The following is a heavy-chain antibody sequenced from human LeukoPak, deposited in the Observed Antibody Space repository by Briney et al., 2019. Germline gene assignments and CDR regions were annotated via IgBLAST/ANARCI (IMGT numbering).Heavy chain of an antibody. CDR3: ARHRRVIGRIIAVAGPFDY. V-gene: IGHV4-61*09. J-gene: IGHJ4*02. CDR2: IHISGNT. D-gene: IGHD6-19*01. Sequence: PSETLSLTCTVSGGSISSGSYCWSWIRQPAGKGLEWIGHIHISGNTNYNPSLKSRVTISVDTSKNQFSLKLSSVTAADTAVYYCARHRRVIGRIIAVAGPFDYWGQGTLGTVSS. CDR1: GGSISSGSYC.